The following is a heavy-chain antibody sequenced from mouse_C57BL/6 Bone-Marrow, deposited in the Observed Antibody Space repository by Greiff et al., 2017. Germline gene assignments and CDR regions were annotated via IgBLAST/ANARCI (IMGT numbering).Heavy chain of an antibody. CDR3: ARGYDYDYAMDY. J-gene: IGHJ4*01. CDR1: GYSFTDYN. V-gene: IGHV1-39*01. CDR2: INPNYGTT. Sequence: SGPELVKPGASVKISCKASGYSFTDYNMYWVKQSNGKSLEWIGVINPNYGTTSYNQKFKGKATLTVDQSSCTAYMQLNSLTSEDSAVYDCARGYDYDYAMDYWGQGTSVTVSS. D-gene: IGHD2-4*01.